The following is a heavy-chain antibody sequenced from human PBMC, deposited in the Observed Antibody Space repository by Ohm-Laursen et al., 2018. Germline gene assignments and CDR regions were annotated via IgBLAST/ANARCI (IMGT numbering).Heavy chain of an antibody. J-gene: IGHJ4*02. D-gene: IGHD6-6*01. CDR3: VRDRRGGSIELRA. CDR1: GFTFSDYY. Sequence: SLRLSCTASGFTFSDYYMSWIRQAPGKGLEWVANIKEDGSEKYYVDSVKGRFTISRDNAKNSLYLQMNSLRAEDTAVYYCVRDRRGGSIELRAGGQGALVTVSS. CDR2: IKEDGSEK. V-gene: IGHV3-7*01.